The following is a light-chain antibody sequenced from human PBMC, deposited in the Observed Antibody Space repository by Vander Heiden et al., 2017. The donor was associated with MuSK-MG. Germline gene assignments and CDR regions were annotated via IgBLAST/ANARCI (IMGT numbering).Light chain of an antibody. Sequence: SYELTQPPSVSVSPGQTASITCSGDKLGDKYACWYQQKPGQSPVRVIYQDSKRPSGIPERFSGSNSGNKATLTISGTQAMDEADYYCQAWDSSLGVFGGGTKLTVL. CDR2: QDS. J-gene: IGLJ2*01. CDR1: KLGDKY. CDR3: QAWDSSLGV. V-gene: IGLV3-1*01.